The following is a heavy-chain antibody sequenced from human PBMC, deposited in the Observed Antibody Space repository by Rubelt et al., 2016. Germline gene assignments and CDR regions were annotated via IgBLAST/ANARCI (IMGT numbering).Heavy chain of an antibody. CDR1: GYTFTSYG. Sequence: QVQLVQSGAEVKKPGASVKVSCKASGYTFTSYGISWVRQAPGQGLEWMGWINPNRGGTNSAQKFQGWVTMTRDTPIRTAYMGLGRLRSDDTAVYYWAGERGSGWYDYWGQGTLVTVSS. J-gene: IGHJ4*02. V-gene: IGHV1-2*04. D-gene: IGHD6-19*01. CDR3: AGERGSGWYDY. CDR2: INPNRGGT.